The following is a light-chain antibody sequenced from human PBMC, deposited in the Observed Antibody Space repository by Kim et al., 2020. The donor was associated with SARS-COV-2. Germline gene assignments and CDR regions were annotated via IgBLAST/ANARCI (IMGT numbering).Light chain of an antibody. Sequence: GGKVILTYCSSTGAVAGGHYPDWFQQRPRQAPRTLIIDTANTHSWTPARFSGSLLGGKAALTLSGAQPEDEAEYYCLLSYSGRRLVFGGGTQLTVL. V-gene: IGLV7-46*01. CDR2: DTA. CDR3: LLSYSGRRLV. CDR1: TGAVAGGHY. J-gene: IGLJ3*02.